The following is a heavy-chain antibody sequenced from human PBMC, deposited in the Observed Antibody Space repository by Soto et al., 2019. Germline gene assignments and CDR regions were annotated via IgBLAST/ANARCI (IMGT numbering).Heavy chain of an antibody. V-gene: IGHV4-39*01. CDR2: MYYSGST. CDR1: GGSISSSDFY. D-gene: IGHD2-15*01. J-gene: IGHJ5*02. CDR3: AVVDRTGSWCGP. Sequence: PSETLSLTCTVSGGSISSSDFYWGWLRQTPGKGLEFIGSMYYSGSTYYNPSLKRRLTISVDASKNQFTLKLISVTAADTAVYYCAVVDRTGSWCGPWGEGARVTVSS.